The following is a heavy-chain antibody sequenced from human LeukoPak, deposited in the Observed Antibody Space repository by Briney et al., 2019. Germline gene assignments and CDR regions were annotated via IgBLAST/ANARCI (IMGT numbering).Heavy chain of an antibody. D-gene: IGHD6-13*01. Sequence: GASVKVSCKASVYTFTSYGISWVRQAPGQGLEWMGWISAYNGNTNYAQKLQGRVTMTTDTSTSTAYMELRSLRSDDTAVYYCARDLGQQLPRFYLGDNWFDPWGQGTLVTVSS. CDR2: ISAYNGNT. V-gene: IGHV1-18*01. CDR1: VYTFTSYG. J-gene: IGHJ5*02. CDR3: ARDLGQQLPRFYLGDNWFDP.